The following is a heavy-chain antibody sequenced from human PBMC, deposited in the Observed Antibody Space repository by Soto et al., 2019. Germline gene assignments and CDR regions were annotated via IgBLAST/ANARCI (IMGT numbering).Heavy chain of an antibody. CDR1: GGSIISNY. CDR3: ARDGVYLDYGMDV. D-gene: IGHD3-16*01. Sequence: SETLSLTCIVSGGSIISNYWSWIRQPPGKGLEWIGYIYYSGGTTYNPSLQSRVTITVDTSKNQFSLRLNYVTAADTAVYYCARDGVYLDYGMDVWGQGTTVTVSS. J-gene: IGHJ6*02. V-gene: IGHV4-59*01. CDR2: IYYSGGT.